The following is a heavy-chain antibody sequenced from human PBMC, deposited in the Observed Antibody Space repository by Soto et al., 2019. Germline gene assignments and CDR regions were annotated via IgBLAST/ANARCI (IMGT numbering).Heavy chain of an antibody. CDR3: TTVSDSSGYYYDYYYYGMDV. CDR1: GFTFSNAW. CDR2: IKSKTDGGTT. Sequence: PGGSLRLSCAASGFTFSNAWMSWVRQAPGKGLEWVGRIKSKTDGGTTDYAAPVKGRFTISRDDSKNTLYLQMNSLKTEDTAVYYCTTVSDSSGYYYDYYYYGMDVWGQGTTVTDS. V-gene: IGHV3-15*01. J-gene: IGHJ6*02. D-gene: IGHD3-22*01.